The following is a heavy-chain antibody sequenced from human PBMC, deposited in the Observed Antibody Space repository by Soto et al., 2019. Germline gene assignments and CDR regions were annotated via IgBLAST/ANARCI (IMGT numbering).Heavy chain of an antibody. CDR3: ARVGPDCNSVRCIRGRWFDT. V-gene: IGHV4-38-2*01. CDR2: IHHTGGT. D-gene: IGHD2-2*01. Sequence: SETLSLTCAVSGYSITSGYYWGWIRQPPGKGLEWMGTIHHTGGTYYNPSLKSRVSMSIDTSKNQFSLRLRSVTAADTAVHYCARVGPDCNSVRCIRGRWFDTWGQGTLVTVSS. J-gene: IGHJ5*02. CDR1: GYSITSGYY.